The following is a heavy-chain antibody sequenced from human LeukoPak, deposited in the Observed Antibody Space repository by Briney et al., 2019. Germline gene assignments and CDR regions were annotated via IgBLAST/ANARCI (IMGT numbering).Heavy chain of an antibody. D-gene: IGHD3-22*01. Sequence: GGSLRLSCAASGFIFSTYSMDWVRQAPGKGLEWVSAISGSGGSTYYADSVKGRFTISRDNSKNTLYLQMNSLRAEDTAVYYCAKEWDYYDSSGYWDDAFDIWGQGTMVTVSS. CDR2: ISGSGGST. CDR1: GFIFSTYS. CDR3: AKEWDYYDSSGYWDDAFDI. J-gene: IGHJ3*02. V-gene: IGHV3-23*01.